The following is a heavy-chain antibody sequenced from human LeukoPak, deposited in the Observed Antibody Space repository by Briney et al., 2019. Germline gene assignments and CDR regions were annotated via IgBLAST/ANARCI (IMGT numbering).Heavy chain of an antibody. V-gene: IGHV4-59*01. CDR3: ARGGWFLDL. D-gene: IGHD1-26*01. J-gene: IGHJ2*01. CDR2: IYYSGST. CDR1: GGAISSYY. Sequence: PSETLSLTCTVSGGAISSYYWSWIRQPPGKGLEWIGYIYYSGSTNYNPSLKSRVTMSVDTSKNQFSLRLTSVTAADTAVYHCARGGWFLDLWGRGTLVTVSS.